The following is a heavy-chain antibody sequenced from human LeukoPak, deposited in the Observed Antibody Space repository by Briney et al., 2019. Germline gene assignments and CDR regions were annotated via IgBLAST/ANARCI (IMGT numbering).Heavy chain of an antibody. CDR2: ISSSSSYI. J-gene: IGHJ4*02. CDR1: GFTFSNYG. CDR3: ARDSCSGGSCYSGKFGY. Sequence: PGGSLRLSCAASGFTFSNYGMDWVRQAPGKGLEWVSSISSSSSYIYYADSVKGRFTISRDNAKNSLYLQMNSLRAEDTAVYYCARDSCSGGSCYSGKFGYWGQGTLVTVSS. D-gene: IGHD2-15*01. V-gene: IGHV3-21*01.